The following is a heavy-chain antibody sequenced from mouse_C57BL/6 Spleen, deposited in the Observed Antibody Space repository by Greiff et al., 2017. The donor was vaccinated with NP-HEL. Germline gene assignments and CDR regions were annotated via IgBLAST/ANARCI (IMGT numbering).Heavy chain of an antibody. D-gene: IGHD3-2*02. CDR1: GYAFSSSW. J-gene: IGHJ4*01. Sequence: VQLQESGPELVKPGASVKISCKASGYAFSSSWMNWVKQRPGKGLEWIGRIYPGDGDTNYNGKFKGKATLTADKSSSTAYMQLSSLTSEDSAVYFCARRLRLRGNYAMDYWGQGTSVTVSS. CDR2: IYPGDGDT. V-gene: IGHV1-82*01. CDR3: ARRLRLRGNYAMDY.